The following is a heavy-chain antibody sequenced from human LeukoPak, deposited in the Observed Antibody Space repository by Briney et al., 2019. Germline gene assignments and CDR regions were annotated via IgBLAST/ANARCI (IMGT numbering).Heavy chain of an antibody. CDR3: ARVGGSYAQPNDY. V-gene: IGHV3-30*04. CDR2: ISYDGSNK. J-gene: IGHJ4*02. CDR1: GFTFSSYA. D-gene: IGHD1-26*01. Sequence: GGSLRLSCAASGFTFSSYAMSWVRQAPGKGLEWVAVISYDGSNKYYADSVKGRFTISRDNSKNTPYLQMNSLRAEDTAVYYCARVGGSYAQPNDYWGQGTLVTVSS.